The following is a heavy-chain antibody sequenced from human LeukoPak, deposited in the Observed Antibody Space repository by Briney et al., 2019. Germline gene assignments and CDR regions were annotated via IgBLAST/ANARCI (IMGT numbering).Heavy chain of an antibody. CDR3: AKARRKRTMVESFDY. Sequence: GGSLRLSCAASGFTFGDYAMHWVRQAPGKGLEWVSLISGDGGSTYYADSVKGRFTISRDNSKNSLYLQMNSLRTEDTALYYCAKARRKRTMVESFDYWGQGTLVTVSS. CDR2: ISGDGGST. J-gene: IGHJ4*02. V-gene: IGHV3-43*02. D-gene: IGHD4/OR15-4a*01. CDR1: GFTFGDYA.